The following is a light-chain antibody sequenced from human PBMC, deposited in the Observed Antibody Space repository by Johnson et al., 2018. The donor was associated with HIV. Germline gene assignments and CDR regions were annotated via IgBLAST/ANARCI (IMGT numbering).Light chain of an antibody. V-gene: IGLV1-51*02. CDR1: SSNIGNNF. Sequence: QSVLTQPPSVSAAPGQRVTRSYSGSSSNIGNNFVSWYQQFPGAAPKLLIFENYKRPSGIPDRFSGSRSATSATLDITGLQTGDEADYYCGTWDGSLIVYVSGAVTDVTVL. CDR3: GTWDGSLIVYV. J-gene: IGLJ1*01. CDR2: ENY.